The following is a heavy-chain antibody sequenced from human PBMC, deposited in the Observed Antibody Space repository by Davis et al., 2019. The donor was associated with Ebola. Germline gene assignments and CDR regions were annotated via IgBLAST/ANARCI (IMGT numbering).Heavy chain of an antibody. V-gene: IGHV3-30*18. J-gene: IGHJ4*02. CDR2: ISSDGSSI. Sequence: PGGSLRLSCAASGFTFRNYGMHWVRQAPGKGLEWVGIISSDGSSIFYSESVKGRFTISRDNSKNTLYLQVDSLRVEDTAVYYCAEEPFWTGYYDYWGQGTLVTVSS. D-gene: IGHD3/OR15-3a*01. CDR1: GFTFRNYG. CDR3: AEEPFWTGYYDY.